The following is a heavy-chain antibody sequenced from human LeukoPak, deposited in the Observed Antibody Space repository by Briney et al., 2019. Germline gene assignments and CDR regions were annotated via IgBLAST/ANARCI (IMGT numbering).Heavy chain of an antibody. J-gene: IGHJ4*02. CDR2: ISYDGSNK. Sequence: GGSLRLSCAASGFTFSSYGMHWVRQAPGKGLEWVAVISYDGSNKYCADSVKGRFTISRDNSKNTLYLQMNSLRAEDTAVYYCAKDGVVGAGLFDYWGQGTLVTVSS. CDR3: AKDGVVGAGLFDY. V-gene: IGHV3-30*18. CDR1: GFTFSSYG. D-gene: IGHD1-26*01.